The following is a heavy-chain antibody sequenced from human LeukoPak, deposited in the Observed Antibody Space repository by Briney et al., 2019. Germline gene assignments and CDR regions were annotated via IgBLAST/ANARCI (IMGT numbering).Heavy chain of an antibody. CDR2: ISSSSSTI. J-gene: IGHJ4*02. CDR1: GFTFSDYY. Sequence: GGSLRLSCAASGFTFSDYYMSWIRQATGKGLEWVSYISSSSSTIYYADPVKGRFTISRDNAKNSLYLQMNSLRAEDTAVYYCARELYGGNPNWGYWGQGTLVTVSS. D-gene: IGHD4/OR15-4a*01. CDR3: ARELYGGNPNWGY. V-gene: IGHV3-11*04.